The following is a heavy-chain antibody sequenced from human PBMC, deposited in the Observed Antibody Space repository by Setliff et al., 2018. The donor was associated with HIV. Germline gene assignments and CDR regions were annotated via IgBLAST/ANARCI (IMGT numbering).Heavy chain of an antibody. CDR1: GFTFSDCS. V-gene: IGHV3-48*01. Sequence: GGSLRLSCAASGFTFSDCSMNWVRQAPGKGLEWISYITSTGSTIFYADSVKGRFTISRDNDKNSLYLQMNSLRAEDTAVYYCARSRAAGFDYWGQGTLVTVSS. J-gene: IGHJ4*02. CDR3: ARSRAAGFDY. D-gene: IGHD6-13*01. CDR2: ITSTGSTI.